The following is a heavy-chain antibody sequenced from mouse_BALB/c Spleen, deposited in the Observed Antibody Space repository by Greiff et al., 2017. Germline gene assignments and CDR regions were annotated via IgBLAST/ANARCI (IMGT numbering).Heavy chain of an antibody. CDR3: ARGDYGYGYYAMDY. CDR1: GFSLTSYG. Sequence: QVQLKESGPGLVAPSQSLSITCTVSGFSLTSYGVHWVRQPPGKGLEWLGVIWAGGSTNYNSALMSRLSISKDNSKSQVFLKMNSLQTDDTAMYYCARGDYGYGYYAMDYWGQGTSVTVSS. CDR2: IWAGGST. D-gene: IGHD1-2*01. J-gene: IGHJ4*01. V-gene: IGHV2-9*02.